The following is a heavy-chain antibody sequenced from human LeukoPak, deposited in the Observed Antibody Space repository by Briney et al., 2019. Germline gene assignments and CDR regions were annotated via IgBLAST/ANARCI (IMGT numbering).Heavy chain of an antibody. CDR3: ARELVLDSSSWIGNAFDI. J-gene: IGHJ3*02. D-gene: IGHD6-13*01. CDR1: GGSISSYY. V-gene: IGHV4-4*07. CDR2: IYTSGST. Sequence: PSETLFLTCTVSGGSISSYYWSWIRQPAGKGLEWIGRIYTSGSTNYNPSLKSRVTMSVDTSKNQFSLKLSSVTAADTAVYYCARELVLDSSSWIGNAFDIWGQGTMVTVSS.